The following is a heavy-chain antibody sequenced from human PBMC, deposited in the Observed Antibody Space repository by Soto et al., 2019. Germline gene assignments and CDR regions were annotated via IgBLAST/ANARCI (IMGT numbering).Heavy chain of an antibody. CDR3: ARELSLIRGATQGYYFDY. Sequence: SETLSLTCAVYGGSFSGYYWSWIRQPPGKGLEWIGEINHSGSTNYNPSLKSRVTISVDTSKNQFSLKLSSVTAADTAVYYCARELSLIRGATQGYYFDYWGQGTLVTVSS. CDR2: INHSGST. D-gene: IGHD3-10*01. J-gene: IGHJ4*02. CDR1: GGSFSGYY. V-gene: IGHV4-34*01.